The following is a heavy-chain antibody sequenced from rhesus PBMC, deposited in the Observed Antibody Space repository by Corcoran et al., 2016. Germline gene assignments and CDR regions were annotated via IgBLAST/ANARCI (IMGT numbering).Heavy chain of an antibody. CDR1: GGSISGNY. CDR3: ARWCQRLVFDY. V-gene: IGHV4-173*01. D-gene: IGHD6-31*01. J-gene: IGHJ4*01. Sequence: QLQLQESGPGLVKPSETLSLTCAVSGGSISGNYWSWIRQPPGKVLGCIGRISGSGGSTDYNPSLTSRVTMSTDTSKNQFSLKLSSVTAADTAVYYCARWCQRLVFDYWGQGVLVTVSS. CDR2: ISGSGGST.